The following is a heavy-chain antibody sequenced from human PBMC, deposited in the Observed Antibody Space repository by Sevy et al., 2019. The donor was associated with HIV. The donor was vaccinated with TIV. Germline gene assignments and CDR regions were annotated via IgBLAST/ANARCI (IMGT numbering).Heavy chain of an antibody. Sequence: GGSLRLSCSTSGFNLGDYAMSWVRQSPGKGLEWVGFMRRKAFAGKTEYAASVKGRFTIATDDSKASAHLQMNSLRAEDTDVYYCIRSRHLGYTAMVPDYWGQGTLVTISS. CDR3: IRSRHLGYTAMVPDY. J-gene: IGHJ4*02. D-gene: IGHD5-18*01. CDR2: MRRKAFAGKT. V-gene: IGHV3-49*04. CDR1: GFNLGDYA.